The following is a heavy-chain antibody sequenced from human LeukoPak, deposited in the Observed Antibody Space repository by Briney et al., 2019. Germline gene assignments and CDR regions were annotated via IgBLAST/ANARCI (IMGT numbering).Heavy chain of an antibody. Sequence: GGSLPLSCAASGFSFSSFGMNWVRQAPGKGLEWVSSISSSSAYIYYADSVKGRFTISRDNAKNSLYLQMNSLRAEDTAVYYCARVGCISTSGYDLDYWGQGTLVVVSS. V-gene: IGHV3-21*01. CDR2: ISSSSAYI. D-gene: IGHD2-2*01. CDR1: GFSFSSFG. J-gene: IGHJ4*02. CDR3: ARVGCISTSGYDLDY.